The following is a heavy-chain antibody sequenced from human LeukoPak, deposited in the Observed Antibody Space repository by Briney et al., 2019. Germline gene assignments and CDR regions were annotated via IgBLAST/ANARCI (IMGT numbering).Heavy chain of an antibody. CDR1: GGTFSSYA. Sequence: SVKVSCKASGGTFSSYAISCVRQAPGQGLEWMGGIIPIFGTANYAQKFQGRVTITADESTSTACMELSSLRSEDTAVYYCARVGPYCSSTSCYAFDYYYYMDVWGKGTTVTVSS. J-gene: IGHJ6*03. CDR3: ARVGPYCSSTSCYAFDYYYYMDV. V-gene: IGHV1-69*13. CDR2: IIPIFGTA. D-gene: IGHD2-2*01.